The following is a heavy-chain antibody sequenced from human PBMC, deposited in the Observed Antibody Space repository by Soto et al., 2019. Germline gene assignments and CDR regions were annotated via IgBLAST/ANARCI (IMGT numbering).Heavy chain of an antibody. CDR1: GFTFSSYA. D-gene: IGHD2-15*01. V-gene: IGHV3-23*01. Sequence: PGGSLRLSCAASGFTFSSYAMSWVRQAPGKGLEWASAISGSGGSTYYADSVKGRFTISRDNSKNTLYLQMNSLRAEDTAVYYCAKCRPFKLVAATSTHYYYYYTDVWGKGTTVTVSS. J-gene: IGHJ6*03. CDR3: AKCRPFKLVAATSTHYYYYYTDV. CDR2: ISGSGGST.